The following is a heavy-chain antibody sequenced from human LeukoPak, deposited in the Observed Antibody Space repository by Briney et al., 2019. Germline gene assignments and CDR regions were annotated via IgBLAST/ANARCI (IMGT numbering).Heavy chain of an antibody. Sequence: GGSLRLSCAASGFTFDDYGMSWVRQAPGKGLEWVSGINWNGGSTVYADPVKGRFTISRDNAKNSLYLQMNSLRAEDTALYYCARTYYYDSSGYSGRGQDTGYYFDYWGQGTLVTVSS. V-gene: IGHV3-20*04. CDR3: ARTYYYDSSGYSGRGQDTGYYFDY. D-gene: IGHD3-22*01. CDR2: INWNGGST. CDR1: GFTFDDYG. J-gene: IGHJ4*02.